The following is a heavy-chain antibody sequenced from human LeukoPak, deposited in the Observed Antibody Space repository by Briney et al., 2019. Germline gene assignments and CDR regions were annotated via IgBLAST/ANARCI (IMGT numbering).Heavy chain of an antibody. CDR2: INHSGST. Sequence: SETLSLTCAVYGGSFSGYYWSWIRQPPGKGLEWIGEINHSGSTNYNPSLKSRVTISVDTSKNQFSLKLSSVTAADTAVYYCARAEDIVVLPAAKKGAYDYWGQGTLVTVSS. J-gene: IGHJ4*02. V-gene: IGHV4-34*01. CDR1: GGSFSGYY. CDR3: ARAEDIVVLPAAKKGAYDY. D-gene: IGHD2-2*01.